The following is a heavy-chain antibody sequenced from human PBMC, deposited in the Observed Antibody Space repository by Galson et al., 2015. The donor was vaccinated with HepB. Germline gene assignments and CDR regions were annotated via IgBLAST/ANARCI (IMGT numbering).Heavy chain of an antibody. V-gene: IGHV3-48*04. CDR2: ISSSSSTI. J-gene: IGHJ4*02. Sequence: SLRLSCAASGFTFSSYSMNWVRQAPGKGLEWVSYISSSSSTIYYADSVKGRFTISRDNAKNSLYLQMNSLRAEDTAVYYCARDSYSSSWHFDYWGQGTLVTVSS. D-gene: IGHD6-13*01. CDR3: ARDSYSSSWHFDY. CDR1: GFTFSSYS.